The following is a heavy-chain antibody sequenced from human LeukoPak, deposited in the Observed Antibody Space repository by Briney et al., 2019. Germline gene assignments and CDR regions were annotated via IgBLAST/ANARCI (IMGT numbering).Heavy chain of an antibody. CDR3: ATGLIIMVRGVILDY. CDR2: ISGSGGST. CDR1: RFTFSSYA. D-gene: IGHD3-10*01. J-gene: IGHJ4*02. V-gene: IGHV3-23*01. Sequence: GSLRLSCAASRFTFSSYAMSWVRQAPGKGLEWVSAISGSGGSTYYADSVKGRFTISRDNSKNTLYLQMNSLRAEDTAVYYCATGLIIMVRGVILDYWGQGTLVTVSS.